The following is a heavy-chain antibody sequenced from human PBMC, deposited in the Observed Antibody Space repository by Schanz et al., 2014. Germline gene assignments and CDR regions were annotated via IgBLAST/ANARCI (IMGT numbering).Heavy chain of an antibody. J-gene: IGHJ5*02. D-gene: IGHD1-1*01. V-gene: IGHV3-7*01. CDR2: IKKDGSEK. CDR3: ARGRVLES. CDR1: GFTFSSYA. Sequence: VQLVESGGGVVQPGRSLRLSCAASGFTFSSYALHWVRQAPGKGLEWVANIKKDGSEKYYVDSVKGRFTISRDNAKNSLFLQMNSLRPEDTAVYYCARGRVLESWGQGTLXTVSS.